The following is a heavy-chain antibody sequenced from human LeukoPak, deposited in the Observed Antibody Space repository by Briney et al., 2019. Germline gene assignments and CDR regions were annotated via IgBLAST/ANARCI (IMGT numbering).Heavy chain of an antibody. CDR2: IYYSGST. D-gene: IGHD6-6*01. V-gene: IGHV4-59*01. Sequence: HSETLSLTCTVSGGSISSYYWSWIRQPPGKGLEWIGYIYYSGSTNYNPSLKSRVTISVDTSKNQFSLKLSSVTAADTAVYYCARAGSIAARREWFDPWGQGTLVTVSS. CDR1: GGSISSYY. CDR3: ARAGSIAARREWFDP. J-gene: IGHJ5*02.